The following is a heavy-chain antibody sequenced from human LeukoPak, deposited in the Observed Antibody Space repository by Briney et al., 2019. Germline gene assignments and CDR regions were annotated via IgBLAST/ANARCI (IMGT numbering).Heavy chain of an antibody. CDR2: IYPGDSDT. D-gene: IGHD2-2*01. CDR3: ARPSPRTLLAFDI. CDR1: GYSFTSYW. J-gene: IGHJ3*02. Sequence: GESLKISCKGSGYSFTSYWIGWVRQMPGKGLEWIGIIYPGDSDTRYSPSFQGQVTISADKSISTAYLQWSSLKASDTAMYYCARPSPRTLLAFDIWGQGTMDTVSS. V-gene: IGHV5-51*01.